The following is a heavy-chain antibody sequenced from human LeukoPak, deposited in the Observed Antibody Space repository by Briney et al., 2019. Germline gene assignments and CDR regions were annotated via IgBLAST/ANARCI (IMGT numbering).Heavy chain of an antibody. CDR2: IYRGGPT. J-gene: IGHJ5*02. CDR3: ARDSYVDSEAVRWFDP. CDR1: GLTVSSNY. Sequence: QAGGSLRLSCAASGLTVSSNYMSWVRQAPGKGLEWVSVIYRGGPTYYADSVKGRFTISRDNSKNTPYLQMNSLGAEDTAVYYCARDSYVDSEAVRWFDPWGQGTLVTVS. D-gene: IGHD4-17*01. V-gene: IGHV3-66*01.